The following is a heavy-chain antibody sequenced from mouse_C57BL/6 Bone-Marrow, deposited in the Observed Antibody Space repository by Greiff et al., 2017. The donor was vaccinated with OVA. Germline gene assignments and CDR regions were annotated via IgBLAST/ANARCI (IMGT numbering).Heavy chain of an antibody. J-gene: IGHJ3*01. V-gene: IGHV14-1*01. CDR3: TAILLLRPFAY. CDR2: IDPEDGDT. D-gene: IGHD1-1*01. Sequence: VQLQQSGAELVRPGASVKLSCTASGFNIKDYYMHWVKQRPEQGLEWIGRIDPEDGDTEYASKFQGKATITADTSSNTAYLQLSSLTSEDTAVYYCTAILLLRPFAYWGQGTLVTVSA. CDR1: GFNIKDYY.